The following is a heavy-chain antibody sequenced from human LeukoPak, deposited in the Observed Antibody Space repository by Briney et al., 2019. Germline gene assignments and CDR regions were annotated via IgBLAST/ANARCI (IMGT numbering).Heavy chain of an antibody. CDR2: IFYSGSP. J-gene: IGHJ4*02. V-gene: IGHV4-59*08. Sequence: TSETLSLTCTVSGGSISSYYWSWIRQPPGKGLEWIANIFYSGSPNYNPSLKSRVTISFDTSKNQFSLKLSSVTVADTAVYYCAREGHIAAAGTYDYWGQGTLVTVSS. CDR1: GGSISSYY. CDR3: AREGHIAAAGTYDY. D-gene: IGHD6-13*01.